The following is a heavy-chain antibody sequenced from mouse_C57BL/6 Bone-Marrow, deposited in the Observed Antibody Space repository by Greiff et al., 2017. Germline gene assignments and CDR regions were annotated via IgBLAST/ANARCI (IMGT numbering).Heavy chain of an antibody. D-gene: IGHD1-1*01. J-gene: IGHJ1*03. CDR3: ARRRITTVVPFDV. CDR2: IYPGDGDT. CDR1: GYAFSSSW. V-gene: IGHV1-82*01. Sequence: QVQLQQSGPELVKPGASVKISCKASGYAFSSSWMNWVKQRPGKGLEWIGRIYPGDGDTNYNGKFKGKATLTADKSSSTAYMQLSSLTSEDSAVYFCARRRITTVVPFDVWGTGTTVTVAS.